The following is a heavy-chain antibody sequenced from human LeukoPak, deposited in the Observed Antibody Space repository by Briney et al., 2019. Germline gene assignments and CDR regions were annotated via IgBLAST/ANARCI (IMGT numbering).Heavy chain of an antibody. CDR2: INHSGST. CDR3: ARTLIGSSWSGARLFVY. Sequence: PSETLSLTCAVYGGSFSGYYWGWIRQPPGKGLEWIGEINHSGSTNYNPSLKSRVTISVDTSKNQFSLKLSSVTAADTAVYYCARTLIGSSWSGARLFVYWGQGTLVTVSS. D-gene: IGHD6-13*01. V-gene: IGHV4-34*01. J-gene: IGHJ4*02. CDR1: GGSFSGYY.